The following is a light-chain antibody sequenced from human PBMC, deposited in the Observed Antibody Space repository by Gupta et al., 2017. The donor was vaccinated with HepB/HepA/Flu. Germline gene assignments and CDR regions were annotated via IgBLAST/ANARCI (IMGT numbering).Light chain of an antibody. V-gene: IGLV2-14*01. Sequence: QSALTQPASVSESPGQSITISCTGSSSGIGSDNYVSWYQQHPGKAPKLIIFDVTNRPSGLSDRFSGSKSGNTASLTISGLQAEDEADYYCSSFTTSSTWVFGGGTKLTVL. CDR1: SSGIGSDNY. CDR2: DVT. J-gene: IGLJ3*02. CDR3: SSFTTSSTWV.